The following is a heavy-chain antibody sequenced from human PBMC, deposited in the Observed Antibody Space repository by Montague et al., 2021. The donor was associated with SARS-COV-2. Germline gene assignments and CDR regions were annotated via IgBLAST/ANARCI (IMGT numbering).Heavy chain of an antibody. D-gene: IGHD3-9*01. CDR3: ARELRYFDWLLVFDNRHQYGMDV. CDR1: GFTFSSYA. Sequence: SLRLSCAASGFTFSSYAMHLVRQAPSKGLEWVAVISYDGSNKYDXDSXQGLFTISRDNSKNTLYLQLNSLRAEDTAVYYCARELRYFDWLLVFDNRHQYGMDVWGQGTTVTVSS. V-gene: IGHV3-30-3*01. CDR2: ISYDGSNK. J-gene: IGHJ6*02.